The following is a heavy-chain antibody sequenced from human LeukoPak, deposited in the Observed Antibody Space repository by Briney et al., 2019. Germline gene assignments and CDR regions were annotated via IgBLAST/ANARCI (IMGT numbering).Heavy chain of an antibody. CDR2: IYHSGST. V-gene: IGHV4-30-2*01. CDR3: ARSRGSYYYFDY. CDR1: GGSISSGGYY. Sequence: SETLSLTCTVSGGSISSGGYYWSWIRQPPGKGLEWIGYIYHSGSTYYNPSLKSRVTISVDRSKNQFSLKLSSVTAADTAVYYCARSRGSYYYFDYWGQGTLVTVSS. J-gene: IGHJ4*02. D-gene: IGHD1-26*01.